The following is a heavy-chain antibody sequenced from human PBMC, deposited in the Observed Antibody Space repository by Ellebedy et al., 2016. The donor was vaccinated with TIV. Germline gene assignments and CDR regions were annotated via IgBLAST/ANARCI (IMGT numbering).Heavy chain of an antibody. Sequence: PGGSLRLSCAASGFTFSAYSLNWVRQAPGKGLEWISFISSNGGAIDYADSVQGRFTISRDNAKNSLYLQLNSLRDGDTAVYYCARGDGAGHWLIDYWGQGTLVTVSS. D-gene: IGHD1-1*01. CDR3: ARGDGAGHWLIDY. V-gene: IGHV3-48*02. J-gene: IGHJ4*02. CDR2: ISSNGGAI. CDR1: GFTFSAYS.